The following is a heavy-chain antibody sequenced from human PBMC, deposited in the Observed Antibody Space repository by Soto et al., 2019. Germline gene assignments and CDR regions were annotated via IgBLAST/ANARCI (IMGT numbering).Heavy chain of an antibody. CDR3: ARGPGQLVRIYYYGMDV. V-gene: IGHV4-39*01. D-gene: IGHD6-13*01. CDR2: IYYSGST. Sequence: SETLSLTCTVSGGSISSSSYYWGWIRQPPGKGLEWIGSIYYSGSTYYNPSLKSRVTISVDTSKNQFSLKLSSVTAADTAVYYCARGPGQLVRIYYYGMDVWGQGTTVTVSS. J-gene: IGHJ6*02. CDR1: GGSISSSSYY.